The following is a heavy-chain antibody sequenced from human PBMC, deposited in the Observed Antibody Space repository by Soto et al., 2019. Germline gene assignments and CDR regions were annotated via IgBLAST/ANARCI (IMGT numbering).Heavy chain of an antibody. CDR2: ISGSGGST. D-gene: IGHD3-9*01. J-gene: IGHJ4*02. CDR3: AKVRVLTGLGRDRDY. V-gene: IGHV3-23*01. Sequence: GGSLRLSCAASGFTFSSYAMSWVRQAPGKGLEWVSAISGSGGSTYYADSVKGRFTISRDNSKNTLYLQMNSLRAEDTAVYYCAKVRVLTGLGRDRDYWGQGTLVTVSS. CDR1: GFTFSSYA.